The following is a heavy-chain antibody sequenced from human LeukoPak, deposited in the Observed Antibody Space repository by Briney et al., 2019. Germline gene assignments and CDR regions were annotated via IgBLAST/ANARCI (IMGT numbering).Heavy chain of an antibody. CDR2: IKQDGSEK. Sequence: GGSLRLSCAASGFDFSTYTMNWVRQAPGKGLEWVANIKQDGSEKYYVDSVKGRFTISRDNAKNSLYLQMNSLRAEDTAVYYCARDPGEDYWGQGTLVTVSS. D-gene: IGHD3-16*01. CDR3: ARDPGEDY. CDR1: GFDFSTYT. V-gene: IGHV3-7*03. J-gene: IGHJ4*02.